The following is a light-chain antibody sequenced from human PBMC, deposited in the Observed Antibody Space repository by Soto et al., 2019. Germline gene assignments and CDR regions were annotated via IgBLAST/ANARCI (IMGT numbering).Light chain of an antibody. CDR2: HAS. CDR1: QTINNW. Sequence: DIQMTQSPSTLSASVGDRVTITCRASQTINNWLAWYQQKPGKAPNLLIYHASNLETGVPSRFIGSAYGTEFTLTISSRQPDDFATYYCQHYNSYPWTFGQGTKVEIK. J-gene: IGKJ1*01. V-gene: IGKV1-5*01. CDR3: QHYNSYPWT.